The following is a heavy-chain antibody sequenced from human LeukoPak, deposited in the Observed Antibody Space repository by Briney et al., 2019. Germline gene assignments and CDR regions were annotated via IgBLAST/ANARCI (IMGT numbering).Heavy chain of an antibody. CDR3: ARVILHYFDY. J-gene: IGHJ4*02. V-gene: IGHV4-34*01. CDR2: INHSGST. Sequence: PSETLSLTCAVYGGSFSGYYWSWIRQPPGKGLEWIGEINHSGSTNYNPSLKSRVTISVGKSKNQFSLKLSSVTAADTAVYYCARVILHYFDYWGQGTLVTVSS. CDR1: GGSFSGYY.